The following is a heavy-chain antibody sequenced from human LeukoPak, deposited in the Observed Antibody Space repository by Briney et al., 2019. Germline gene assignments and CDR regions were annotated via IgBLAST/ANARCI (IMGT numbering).Heavy chain of an antibody. Sequence: PSETLSLTCTVSGGSISSSSYYWSWIRQPPGKGLEWIGYIYYSGSTNYNPSLKSRVTISVDTSKNQFSLKLRSVTAADTAVYYCARAYSSSSPPRIWGQGTLVTLSS. CDR2: IYYSGST. CDR1: GGSISSSSYY. D-gene: IGHD6-6*01. J-gene: IGHJ4*02. CDR3: ARAYSSSSPPRI. V-gene: IGHV4-61*01.